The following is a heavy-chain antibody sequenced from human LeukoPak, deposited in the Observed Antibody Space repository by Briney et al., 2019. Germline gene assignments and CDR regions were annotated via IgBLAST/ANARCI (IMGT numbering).Heavy chain of an antibody. Sequence: PGGSLRLSCAASGFTFSNYAMRWVRQAPGKGLDWVAVILEDGSRQYYADSVKGRFTISRDNSKNTLLLQMNSLRDEDTAMYYCARVQGGGYRTADSWGQGTLVTVSS. D-gene: IGHD6-19*01. CDR2: ILEDGSRQ. V-gene: IGHV3-30*04. CDR1: GFTFSNYA. J-gene: IGHJ4*02. CDR3: ARVQGGGYRTADS.